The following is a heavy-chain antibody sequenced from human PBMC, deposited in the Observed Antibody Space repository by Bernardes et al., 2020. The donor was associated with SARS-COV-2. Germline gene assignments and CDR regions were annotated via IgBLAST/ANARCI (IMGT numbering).Heavy chain of an antibody. CDR1: GFTFVSYW. D-gene: IGHD5-18*01. Sequence: GGSLRLSCAASGFTFVSYWLTWVRQVPGKGLGWVANIKEDGSEKNYVDSVKGRFSSSRDNAKNSLYLQMNSLRAEDTAVDYCAKGGYRYGAGGQGTLVTVYS. CDR2: IKEDGSEK. V-gene: IGHV3-7*01. J-gene: IGHJ4*02. CDR3: AKGGYRYGA.